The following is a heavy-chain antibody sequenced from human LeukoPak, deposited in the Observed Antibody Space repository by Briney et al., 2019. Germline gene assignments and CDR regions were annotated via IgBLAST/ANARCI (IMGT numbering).Heavy chain of an antibody. CDR1: GFTFSSYW. V-gene: IGHV3-7*03. Sequence: GGSLRLSCAASGFTFSSYWMSWVRQAPGKGLEWVANIKQDGSEKYYVDSVKGRFTISRDNAKNSLYLQVNSLRAEDTAVYYCARDRYSSSWYGTRLDYWGQGTLVTVSS. J-gene: IGHJ4*02. CDR2: IKQDGSEK. D-gene: IGHD6-13*01. CDR3: ARDRYSSSWYGTRLDY.